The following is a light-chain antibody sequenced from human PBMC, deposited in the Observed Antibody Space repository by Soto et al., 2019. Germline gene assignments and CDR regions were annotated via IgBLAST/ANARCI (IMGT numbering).Light chain of an antibody. CDR3: LQVYSFPRT. J-gene: IGKJ1*01. CDR2: AAS. V-gene: IGKV1-12*01. CDR1: QGISSW. Sequence: IQMTQSPSSVSASVGDRVTITCRASQGISSWLAWYQQKPGKAPKLLIYAASSLQSGVPSRFSGSGSGTEFILTINNLQPEDFASYFCLQVYSFPRTFGLGTKVDIK.